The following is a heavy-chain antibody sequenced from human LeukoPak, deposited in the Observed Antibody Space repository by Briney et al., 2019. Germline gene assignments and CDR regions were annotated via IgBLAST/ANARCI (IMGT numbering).Heavy chain of an antibody. CDR1: GGSFSGYY. Sequence: PSETLSLTCAVYGGSFSGYYWSWIRRPPGKGLEWIGEINHSGSTNYNPSLKSRVTISVDTSKNQFSLKLSSVTAADTAVYYCARIMGDYNILTGLYLNYNFDYWAQGTLVTVSS. D-gene: IGHD3-9*01. CDR2: INHSGST. V-gene: IGHV4-34*01. J-gene: IGHJ4*02. CDR3: ARIMGDYNILTGLYLNYNFDY.